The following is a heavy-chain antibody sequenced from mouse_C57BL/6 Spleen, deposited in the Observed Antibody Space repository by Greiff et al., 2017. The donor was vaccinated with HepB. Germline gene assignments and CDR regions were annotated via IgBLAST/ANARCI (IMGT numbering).Heavy chain of an antibody. CDR2: IDPEDSET. CDR1: GFNIKDYY. CDR3: ARCYGSSYGFAY. D-gene: IGHD1-1*01. Sequence: VQLQQSGAELVKPGASVKLSCTASGFNIKDYYMHWVKQRTEQGLEWIGRIDPEDSETKYAPKFQGKATITADTSSNTAYLQLSSLTSEDTAVYYRARCYGSSYGFAYWGQGTLVTVSA. J-gene: IGHJ3*01. V-gene: IGHV14-2*01.